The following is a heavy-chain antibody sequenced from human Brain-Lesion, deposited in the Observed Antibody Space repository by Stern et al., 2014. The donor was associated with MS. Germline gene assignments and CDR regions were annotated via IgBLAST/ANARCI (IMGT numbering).Heavy chain of an antibody. Sequence: VQLVESGAEVKKLGASVKVSCKTSGYIFTGYYIHWVRQAPGQGLEWMAWINPNTGGTKNAQKFQGRVTMSRDTSISTAYVELSSLTSDDTAVYYCARDQRGITIFGVVTDYYYLGMDVWGQGTTVTVSS. CDR1: GYIFTGYY. J-gene: IGHJ6*02. D-gene: IGHD3-3*01. CDR2: INPNTGGT. CDR3: ARDQRGITIFGVVTDYYYLGMDV. V-gene: IGHV1-2*02.